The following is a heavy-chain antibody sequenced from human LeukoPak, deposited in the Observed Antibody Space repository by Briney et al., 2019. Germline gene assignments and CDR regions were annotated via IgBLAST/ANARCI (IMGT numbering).Heavy chain of an antibody. V-gene: IGHV1-18*01. Sequence: GASVTVSCKASGYTFTSYGISWVRQAPGQGLEWMGWISAYNGNTNYAQKLQGRVTMTTDTSTSTAYMELGSLRSDDTAVYYCARGNYYDSSGYYYYGYWGQGTLVTVSS. CDR2: ISAYNGNT. CDR1: GYTFTSYG. CDR3: ARGNYYDSSGYYYYGY. J-gene: IGHJ4*02. D-gene: IGHD3-22*01.